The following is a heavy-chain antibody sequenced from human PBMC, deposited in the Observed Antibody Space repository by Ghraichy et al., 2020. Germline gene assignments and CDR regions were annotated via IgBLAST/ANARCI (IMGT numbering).Heavy chain of an antibody. CDR1: GGSISSGGYS. V-gene: IGHV4-30-2*01. J-gene: IGHJ5*02. CDR3: ARVTYYDFWSGYSGWFDP. D-gene: IGHD3-3*01. Sequence: TLSLTCAVSGGSISSGGYSWSWIRQPPGKGLEWIGYIYHSGSTYYNPSLKSRVTISVDRSKNQFSLKLSSVTAADTAVYYCARVTYYDFWSGYSGWFDPWGQGTLVTVSS. CDR2: IYHSGST.